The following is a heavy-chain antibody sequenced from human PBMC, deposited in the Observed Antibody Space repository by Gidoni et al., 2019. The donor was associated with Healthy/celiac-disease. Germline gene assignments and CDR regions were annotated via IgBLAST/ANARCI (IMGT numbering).Heavy chain of an antibody. V-gene: IGHV5-51*01. J-gene: IGHJ6*03. CDR3: ARHSPYGSGSYYYYYMDV. D-gene: IGHD3-10*01. CDR1: GYSFTSYW. Sequence: EVQLVQSGAEVKKPGESLKISCKGSGYSFTSYWLGWVRQMPGNGLEWMGIIYPGDSDTRYSPSFQGQVTISADKSISTTYLQWSSLKASDTAMYYCARHSPYGSGSYYYYYMDVWGKGTTVTVSS. CDR2: IYPGDSDT.